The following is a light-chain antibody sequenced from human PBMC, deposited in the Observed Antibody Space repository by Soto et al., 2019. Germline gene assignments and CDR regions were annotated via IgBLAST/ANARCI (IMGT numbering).Light chain of an antibody. CDR2: EVS. CDR3: SSYAGSNNL. J-gene: IGLJ2*01. CDR1: SSDVGGYNY. V-gene: IGLV2-8*01. Sequence: QSALTQPPSASGSPGQSVTISCTGTSSDVGGYNYVSWYQQHPAKAPKLMIYEVSKRPSGVPDRFSGSKSGNTASLTVSGLQAEDEADYYCSSYAGSNNLFGGGTKLTVL.